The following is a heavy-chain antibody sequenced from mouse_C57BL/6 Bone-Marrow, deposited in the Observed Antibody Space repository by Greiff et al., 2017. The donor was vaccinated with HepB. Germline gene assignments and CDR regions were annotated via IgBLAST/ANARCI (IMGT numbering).Heavy chain of an antibody. Sequence: QVQLQQPGAELVKPGASVKLSCKASGYTFTSYWMHWVKQRPGRGLERIGRIDPNSGGSKYNEKFKSKATLTVDKPSSTAYMQLSSLTSEDSAVYYCASEGLQGFDYWGQGTTLTVSS. J-gene: IGHJ2*01. D-gene: IGHD2-2*01. CDR1: GYTFTSYW. CDR2: IDPNSGGS. V-gene: IGHV1-72*01. CDR3: ASEGLQGFDY.